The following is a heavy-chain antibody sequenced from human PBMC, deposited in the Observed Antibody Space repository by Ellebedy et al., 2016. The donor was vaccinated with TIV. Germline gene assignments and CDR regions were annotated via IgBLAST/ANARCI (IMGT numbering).Heavy chain of an antibody. J-gene: IGHJ4*02. V-gene: IGHV3-30*18. CDR3: AKDLVWYYDSSGYLSDY. CDR2: ISYDGSNK. Sequence: GESLKISXAASGFTFSSYGMHWVRQAPGKGLEWVAVISYDGSNKYYADSVKGRFTISRDNSKNTLYLQMNSLRAEDTAVYYCAKDLVWYYDSSGYLSDYWGQGTLVTVSS. D-gene: IGHD3-22*01. CDR1: GFTFSSYG.